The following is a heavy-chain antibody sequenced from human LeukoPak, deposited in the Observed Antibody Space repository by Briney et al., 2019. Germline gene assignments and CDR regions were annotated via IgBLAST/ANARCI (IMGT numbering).Heavy chain of an antibody. J-gene: IGHJ4*02. Sequence: SSVNVSCKASGGTLSSYAISWVRQAPGQGLEWVGRIIPILGISNYAHKFHGRVTITPHKSTSTAYLPLSSLRSEDTAVYYCESDKKGIAVAGLFGYSGQGTLVTVSS. V-gene: IGHV1-69*04. CDR3: ESDKKGIAVAGLFGY. CDR2: IIPILGIS. D-gene: IGHD6-19*01. CDR1: GGTLSSYA.